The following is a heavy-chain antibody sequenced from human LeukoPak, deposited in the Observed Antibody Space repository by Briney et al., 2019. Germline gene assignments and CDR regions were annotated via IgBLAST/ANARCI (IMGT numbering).Heavy chain of an antibody. CDR2: ISYDGSNK. CDR1: GFTFSNYG. D-gene: IGHD5-12*01. V-gene: IGHV3-30*18. Sequence: PGRSLRLSCAASGFTFSNYGMHWVRQAPGKGLEWVAVISYDGSNKYYTDSVKGRFTISRDNSKNTLYLQMNSLRAEDTAAYYCAKDRTAGYDGLVDYWGQGTLVTVSS. J-gene: IGHJ4*02. CDR3: AKDRTAGYDGLVDY.